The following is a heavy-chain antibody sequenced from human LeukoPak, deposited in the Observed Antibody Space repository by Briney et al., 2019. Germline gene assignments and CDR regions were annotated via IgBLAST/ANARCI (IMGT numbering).Heavy chain of an antibody. V-gene: IGHV3-23*01. CDR3: AKDLDSSGNSYVVDN. D-gene: IGHD3-22*01. CDR1: GFTCSSYA. Sequence: PGGSLRLSCADSGFTCSSYAMSWVRQAPGKGLEWVSLISGGGGRTHYADSVKGRFTISRDNSKNTLSLQMNSLRDEDTAVYYCAKDLDSSGNSYVVDNWGQGTLVTVSS. CDR2: ISGGGGRT. J-gene: IGHJ4*02.